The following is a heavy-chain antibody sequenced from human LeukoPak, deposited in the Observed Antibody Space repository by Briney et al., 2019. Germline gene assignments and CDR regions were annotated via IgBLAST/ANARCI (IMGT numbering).Heavy chain of an antibody. CDR3: ARGLGVTMIVVDPLGTWFDP. V-gene: IGHV4-38-2*02. J-gene: IGHJ5*02. CDR2: IYHSGST. D-gene: IGHD3-22*01. Sequence: SETLSLTCTVSGHSISSGYYWGWIRQPPGKGLEWIGSIYHSGSTYYNPSLKSRVTISVDTSKNQFSLKLSSVTAADTAVYYCARGLGVTMIVVDPLGTWFDPWGQGTLVTVSS. CDR1: GHSISSGYY.